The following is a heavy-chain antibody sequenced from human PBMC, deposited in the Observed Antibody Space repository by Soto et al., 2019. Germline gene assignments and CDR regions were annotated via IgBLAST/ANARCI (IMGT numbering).Heavy chain of an antibody. CDR1: GGSIGTYY. J-gene: IGHJ3*02. V-gene: IGHV4-59*01. Sequence: PSETLSLTCTVSGGSIGTYYWSWIRQPPGKGLEWIGYIYYSGNTNYNPSLKSRVTISVDTSKNQFSLNLSSVTAADTAVYYCARKGTNRRDAFDIWGQGTMVTVSS. CDR2: IYYSGNT. D-gene: IGHD2-2*01. CDR3: ARKGTNRRDAFDI.